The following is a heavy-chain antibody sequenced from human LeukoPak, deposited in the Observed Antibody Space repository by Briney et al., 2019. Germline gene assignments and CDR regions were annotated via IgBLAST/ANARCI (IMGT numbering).Heavy chain of an antibody. D-gene: IGHD3-10*01. Sequence: PGGSLRLSCAASGFTFSSYSMNWVRQAPGKGLEWVSSISSSSSYIYYADSVKGRFTISRDNAKNSLYLQMNSLRAEDTAVYYCARDFRTIWFGELFEGGYWGQGTLVTVSS. V-gene: IGHV3-21*04. CDR1: GFTFSSYS. CDR3: ARDFRTIWFGELFEGGY. J-gene: IGHJ4*02. CDR2: ISSSSSYI.